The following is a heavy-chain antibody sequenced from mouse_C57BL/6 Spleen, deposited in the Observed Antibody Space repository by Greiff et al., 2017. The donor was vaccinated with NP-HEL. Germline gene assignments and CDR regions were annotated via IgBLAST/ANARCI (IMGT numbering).Heavy chain of an antibody. J-gene: IGHJ2*01. D-gene: IGHD2-1*01. Sequence: QVQLQQPGAELVRPGTSVKLSCKASGYTFTSYWMHWVKQRPGQGLEWIGVIDPSDSYTNYNQKFKGKATLTVDTSSSTAYMQLSSLTSEDSAVYYCARPGGNYVSDYWGQGTTLTVSS. CDR3: ARPGGNYVSDY. CDR2: IDPSDSYT. V-gene: IGHV1-59*01. CDR1: GYTFTSYW.